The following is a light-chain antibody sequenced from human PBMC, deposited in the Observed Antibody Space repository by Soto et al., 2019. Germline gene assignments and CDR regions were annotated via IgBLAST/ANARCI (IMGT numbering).Light chain of an antibody. CDR2: EGS. V-gene: IGLV2-23*01. Sequence: QSALTQPASVSGSPGQSITISCTGTSSDVGNYDLVSWYQQLPGKAPKFIPYEGSKRPSGVSNRFSGSKSGNTASLTISGLQAEDEADYYCCSYAGSSTYVFGTGTKVNVL. CDR1: SSDVGNYDL. J-gene: IGLJ1*01. CDR3: CSYAGSSTYV.